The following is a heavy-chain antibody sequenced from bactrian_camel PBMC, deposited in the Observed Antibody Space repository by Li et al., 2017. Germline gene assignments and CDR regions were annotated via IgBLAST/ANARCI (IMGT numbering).Heavy chain of an antibody. CDR2: INNGGGST. J-gene: IGHJ4*01. CDR3: VGVIASLVPPS. CDR1: GFTFSNYA. Sequence: QLVESGGGLVQPGGSLRLSCAASGFTFSNYAMSWARQAPGRGLEWVSAINNGGGSTYYSDSMKGRVTISKGDFKNTLHLQMDSLKPEDTAVYYCVGVIASLVPPSWGLGTQVTVS. D-gene: IGHD6*01. V-gene: IGHV3S31*01.